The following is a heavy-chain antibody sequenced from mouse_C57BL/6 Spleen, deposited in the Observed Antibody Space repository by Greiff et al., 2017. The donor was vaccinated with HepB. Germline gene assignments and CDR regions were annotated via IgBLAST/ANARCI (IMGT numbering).Heavy chain of an antibody. Sequence: VQLQQSGPELVKPGASVKISCKASGYAFSSSWMNWVKQRPGTGLEWIGRIYPGDGDTNYNGKFKGKATLTADKSSSTAYMQLSSLTSEDSAVYFCARSFLYAMDYWGQGTSVTVSS. J-gene: IGHJ4*01. CDR2: IYPGDGDT. CDR3: ARSFLYAMDY. V-gene: IGHV1-82*01. CDR1: GYAFSSSW.